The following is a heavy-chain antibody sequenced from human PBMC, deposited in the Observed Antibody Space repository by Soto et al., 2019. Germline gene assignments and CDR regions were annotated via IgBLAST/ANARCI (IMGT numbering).Heavy chain of an antibody. V-gene: IGHV1-69*01. CDR3: ARELASGSYYIGDYYYYGMDV. D-gene: IGHD1-26*01. CDR2: IIPIFGTA. J-gene: IGHJ6*02. CDR1: GGTFSSYA. Sequence: QVQLVQSGAEVKKPGSSVKVSCKASGGTFSSYAISWVRQAPRQGLEWMGGIIPIFGTANYAQKFQGRVTITADESTSTAYMELSSLRSEDTAVYYCARELASGSYYIGDYYYYGMDVWGQGTTVTVSS.